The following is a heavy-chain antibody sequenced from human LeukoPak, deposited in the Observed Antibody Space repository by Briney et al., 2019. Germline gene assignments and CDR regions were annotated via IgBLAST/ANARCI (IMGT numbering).Heavy chain of an antibody. CDR3: ARHSEVPFDS. CDR2: IWPDDSDT. J-gene: IGHJ4*02. Sequence: GESLKISCKASGYNFTKHWIGWVRQRPGKGLEWMGIIWPDDSDTRYSPSFQGLVSMSVDTSIATAYLRWRSLEASDTALYYCARHSEVPFDSWGQGTLVTVSS. CDR1: GYNFTKHW. V-gene: IGHV5-51*01.